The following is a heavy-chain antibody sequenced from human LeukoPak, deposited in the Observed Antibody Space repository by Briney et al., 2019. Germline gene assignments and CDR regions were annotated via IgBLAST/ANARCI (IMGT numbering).Heavy chain of an antibody. J-gene: IGHJ4*02. CDR1: GGSITSYY. CDR2: IYYSGTT. CDR3: ARHVPGGATSFDY. Sequence: SETLSLTCTVSGGSITSYYWSWIRQPPGKGLEWIGNIYYSGTTKYNPSLKSRVTISVDTSNNQFSLKLSSVTAADTAVYYCARHVPGGATSFDYWGQGTLVTVSS. V-gene: IGHV4-59*08. D-gene: IGHD1-26*01.